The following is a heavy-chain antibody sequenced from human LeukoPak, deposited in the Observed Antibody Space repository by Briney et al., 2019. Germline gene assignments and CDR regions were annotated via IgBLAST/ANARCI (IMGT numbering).Heavy chain of an antibody. V-gene: IGHV3-49*04. D-gene: IGHD3-10*01. J-gene: IGHJ5*02. CDR3: TRGHWSYYYGSGSQNWFDP. CDR2: IRSKAYGGTT. CDR1: GFTFGDYA. Sequence: GGSLRLSCTASGFTFGDYAMSWVRQAPGKGLEWVGFIRSKAYGGTTEYAASVEGRFTISRDDSKSIACLQMNSLKTEDTAVYYCTRGHWSYYYGSGSQNWFDPWGQGTLVTVSS.